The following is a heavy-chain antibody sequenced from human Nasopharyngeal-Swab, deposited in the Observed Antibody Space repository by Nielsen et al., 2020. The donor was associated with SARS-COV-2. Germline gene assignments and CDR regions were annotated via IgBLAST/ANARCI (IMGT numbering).Heavy chain of an antibody. CDR1: GFSVTSKF. V-gene: IGHV3-53*01. CDR2: IYSGDST. CDR3: ARLPSDYFYAMDV. Sequence: ETLSLTCAASGFSVTSKFMTWVRQAPGKGLEWVAIIYSGDSTDYADSVKGRFTISRDNFKNTLYLQMNSVRGEDTAVYFCARLPSDYFYAMDVWGQGTTVTVSS. J-gene: IGHJ6*02.